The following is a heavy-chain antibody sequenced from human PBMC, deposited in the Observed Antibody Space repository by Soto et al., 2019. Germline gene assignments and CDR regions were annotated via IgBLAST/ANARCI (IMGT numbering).Heavy chain of an antibody. Sequence: SETLSLTCTVSGGSMTNYYWSWIRQPPGKGLEWIGYTYYSGNTNYNPSLKSRVTISVDTSKNQFSLKLSSVAAADTAVYYCARDRRHNWFDPWGQGTLVTVSS. V-gene: IGHV4-59*01. CDR3: ARDRRHNWFDP. CDR2: TYYSGNT. J-gene: IGHJ5*02. CDR1: GGSMTNYY.